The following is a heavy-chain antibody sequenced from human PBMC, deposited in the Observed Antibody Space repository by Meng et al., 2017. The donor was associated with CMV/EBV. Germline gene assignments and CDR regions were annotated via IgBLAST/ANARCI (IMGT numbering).Heavy chain of an antibody. V-gene: IGHV4-59*11. CDR2: IYYSGST. Sequence: SETLSPTCTVSGGSISSHYWGWIRQPPGKGREWNGYIYYSGSTNYNPSLKRRVTISVGTSKTQTSLKLSSVPAAATAVYYCARERVLYYDILTGWLGYYGMDVWGQGTTVTVSS. CDR3: ARERVLYYDILTGWLGYYGMDV. CDR1: GGSISSHY. J-gene: IGHJ6*02. D-gene: IGHD3-9*01.